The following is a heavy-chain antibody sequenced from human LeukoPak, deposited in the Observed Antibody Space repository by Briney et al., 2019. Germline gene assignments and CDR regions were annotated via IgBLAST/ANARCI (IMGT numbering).Heavy chain of an antibody. Sequence: SVKVSCKASGGTFSSYAISWVRQAPGQGLEWMGGIIPIFGTGNYAQKFQGRVTITADESTSTAYMELSSLRSEDTAVYYCARAEAVTMVRGVITEYNWFDPWGQGTLVTVSS. CDR2: IIPIFGTG. V-gene: IGHV1-69*01. J-gene: IGHJ5*02. CDR1: GGTFSSYA. CDR3: ARAEAVTMVRGVITEYNWFDP. D-gene: IGHD3-10*01.